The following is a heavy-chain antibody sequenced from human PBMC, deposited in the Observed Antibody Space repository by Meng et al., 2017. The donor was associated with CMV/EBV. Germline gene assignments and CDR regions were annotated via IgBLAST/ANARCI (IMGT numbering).Heavy chain of an antibody. CDR1: GFTFSSYA. CDR3: AKWSSSGWLDY. D-gene: IGHD6-19*01. V-gene: IGHV3-23*01. J-gene: IGHJ4*02. CDR2: ISGSGGST. Sequence: LSCAASGFTFSSYAMGWVRQAPGKGLEWVSAISGSGGSTYYADSVKGRFTISRDNSKNTLYLQMNSLRAEDTAVYYCAKWSSSGWLDYWGQGTLVTVSS.